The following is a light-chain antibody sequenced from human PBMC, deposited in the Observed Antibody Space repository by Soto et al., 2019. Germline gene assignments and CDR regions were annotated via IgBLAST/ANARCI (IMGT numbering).Light chain of an antibody. CDR2: DVS. CDR1: SSDVGGYNY. V-gene: IGLV2-14*01. Sequence: QSVLTQPASVSGSPGQSITISCTGTSSDVGGYNYVSWYQQHPGKAPKVMIYDVSNRPSGVSNRFSGSKSGNTASLTISGLQAEDEADYYCSSYSSSSTLWVFGGGTKVTVL. CDR3: SSYSSSSTLWV. J-gene: IGLJ3*02.